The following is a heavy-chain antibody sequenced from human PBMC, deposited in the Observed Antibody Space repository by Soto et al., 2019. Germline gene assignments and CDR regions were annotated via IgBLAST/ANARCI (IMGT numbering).Heavy chain of an antibody. CDR3: AHIGALPPNDVFST. J-gene: IGHJ3*02. D-gene: IGHD2-21*01. CDR2: VKSEAGGGTI. CDR1: GITFTYAW. V-gene: IGHV3-15*01. Sequence: EVQLVESGGGLVNPGGSLRLSCAASGITFTYAWMTWVRQAPGRGLEWVGRVKSEAGGGTIDYAAPVKGRFTISRDDSRSMLYLQMNSLKSDDTAVYYCAHIGALPPNDVFSTWGKGTVVTVSS.